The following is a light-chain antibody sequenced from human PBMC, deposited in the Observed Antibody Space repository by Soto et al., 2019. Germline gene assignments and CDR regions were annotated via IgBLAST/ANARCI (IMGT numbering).Light chain of an antibody. CDR2: DAS. CDR3: QQFNSYHLALT. CDR1: QGISSA. J-gene: IGKJ4*01. V-gene: IGKV1-13*02. Sequence: AIQLTQSPSSLSASVGDRVTITCRASQGISSALAWYQQKPGKAPKLLIYDASSLESGVPSRFSGSGSGTDFTLPISSLQSEDFATYYSQQFNSYHLALTFGGGTQVEIK.